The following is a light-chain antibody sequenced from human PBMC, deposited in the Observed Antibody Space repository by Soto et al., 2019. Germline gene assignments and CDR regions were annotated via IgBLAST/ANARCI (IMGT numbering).Light chain of an antibody. CDR1: QSINSN. Sequence: EIVMTQSPATLSVSPGERATLSCRASQSINSNLAWYQQKPGQAPRLLIYGASTRATGIPARFSGFGSGTEFTLTISSLQSEDFAVYYCQQYNNWPPYTFGQGTKLEIK. J-gene: IGKJ2*01. CDR2: GAS. CDR3: QQYNNWPPYT. V-gene: IGKV3-15*01.